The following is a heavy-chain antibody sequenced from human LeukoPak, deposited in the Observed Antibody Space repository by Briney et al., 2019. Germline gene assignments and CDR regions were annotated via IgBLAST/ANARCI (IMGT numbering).Heavy chain of an antibody. CDR2: IRSKAYGGTT. D-gene: IGHD3-16*02. J-gene: IGHJ4*02. CDR1: GFTFGGYA. V-gene: IGHV3-49*04. Sequence: PGGSLRLSCTASGFTFGGYAMSWVRQAPGKGLEWVGFIRSKAYGGTTEYAASVKGRFTISRDDSKSIAYLQMNSLKTEDTAVYYCTRDRSLRDYVWGSYRYWGQGTLVTVSS. CDR3: TRDRSLRDYVWGSYRY.